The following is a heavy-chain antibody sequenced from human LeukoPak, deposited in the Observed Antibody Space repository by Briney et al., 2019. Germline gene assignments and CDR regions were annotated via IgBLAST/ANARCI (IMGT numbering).Heavy chain of an antibody. V-gene: IGHV3-7*01. CDR2: IKQDGSEK. CDR3: ARGDGYYYDSSGYYFFDY. CDR1: GFTFSSYW. J-gene: IGHJ4*02. Sequence: GGSLRLSCAASGFTFSSYWMSWVRQAPGKGLEWVANIKQDGSEKYYVDSVKGRFTISRDNAKNSLYLQMNSLRAEDTAVYYCARGDGYYYDSSGYYFFDYWGQGTLVTVSS. D-gene: IGHD3-22*01.